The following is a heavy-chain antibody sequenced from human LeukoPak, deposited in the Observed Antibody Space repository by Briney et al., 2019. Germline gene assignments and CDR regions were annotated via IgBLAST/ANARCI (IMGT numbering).Heavy chain of an antibody. CDR3: AELGITMIGGV. D-gene: IGHD3-10*02. J-gene: IGHJ6*04. CDR1: GFTFSSSA. CDR2: ISSSGSTI. Sequence: GGSLRLSCAASGFTFSSSALNWVRQAPGKGLEWVSYISSSGSTIYYADSVKGRFTISRDNAKNSLYLQMNSLRAEDTAVYYCAELGITMIGGVWGKGTTVTISS. V-gene: IGHV3-48*03.